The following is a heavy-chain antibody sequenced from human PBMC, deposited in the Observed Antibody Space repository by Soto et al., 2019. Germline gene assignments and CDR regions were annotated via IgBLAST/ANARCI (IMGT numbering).Heavy chain of an antibody. D-gene: IGHD3-10*02. J-gene: IGHJ4*02. Sequence: PSETLSLTCTVSGASVSTGVYYWTWIRQHPGKGLEWIGYIDNTGGAYYNPSLTGRVDISVDTSKNQFSLNLQSLTAADTAFYYCAGAVSDFDVRRYRTSYFDQWGQGILVTVSS. CDR2: IDNTGGA. V-gene: IGHV4-31*03. CDR3: AGAVSDFDVRRYRTSYFDQ. CDR1: GASVSTGVYY.